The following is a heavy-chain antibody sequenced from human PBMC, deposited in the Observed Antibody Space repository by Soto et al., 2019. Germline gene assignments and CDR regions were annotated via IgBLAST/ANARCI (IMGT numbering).Heavy chain of an antibody. CDR1: GYPVTAYY. CDR3: ARGGGVGVAGSAAFDM. J-gene: IGHJ3*02. CDR2: INPATGAA. Sequence: QLHLVQSGAVVKKPGASVTVSCSASGYPVTAYYMHWVRQAPGRGLEWMGGINPATGAAKYTQTFQGRGTMTRDTSTSTVFMELSGLTSEDPAVFYCARGGGVGVAGSAAFDMWGQGTVVTVSS. D-gene: IGHD3-3*01. V-gene: IGHV1-2*02.